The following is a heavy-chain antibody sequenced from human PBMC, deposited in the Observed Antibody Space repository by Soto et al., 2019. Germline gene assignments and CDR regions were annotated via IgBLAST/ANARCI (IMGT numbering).Heavy chain of an antibody. D-gene: IGHD1-26*01. Sequence: QVQLQESGPALVKPSQTLSLTCSVSGGSISSGGYYWSWVRQHPEKGLEWIGYIYYSGSTNYNPSLKSRVIISVDTSSNRFSLDLRSVTAADTAIYYCARHSASWQWFDYWGQGTLVTVSS. CDR3: ARHSASWQWFDY. CDR1: GGSISSGGYY. CDR2: IYYSGST. V-gene: IGHV4-31*03. J-gene: IGHJ5*01.